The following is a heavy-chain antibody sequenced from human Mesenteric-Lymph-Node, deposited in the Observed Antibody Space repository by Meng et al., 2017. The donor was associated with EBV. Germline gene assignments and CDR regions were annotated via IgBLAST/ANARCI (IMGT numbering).Heavy chain of an antibody. CDR1: GGSFSSGTYY. V-gene: IGHV4-61*01. CDR2: IYYSGST. Sequence: QVQPQESGPGLVKPSETLSLPRTVSGGSFSSGTYYWSWIRQPPGKGLEWIGYIYYSGSTNYNPSLKSRVTISVDTSKNQFSLKLSSVTAADTAVYYCATGLYGDYALANWGQGTLVTVSS. J-gene: IGHJ4*02. CDR3: ATGLYGDYALAN. D-gene: IGHD4-17*01.